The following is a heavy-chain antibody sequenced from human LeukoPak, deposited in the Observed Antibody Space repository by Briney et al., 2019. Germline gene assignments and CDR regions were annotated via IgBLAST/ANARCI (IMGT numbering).Heavy chain of an antibody. CDR2: INPNSGGT. J-gene: IGHJ4*02. Sequence: ASLKVSCKASGYTFTGYYMHWVRHAPGQGLEWMGWINPNSGGTNYAQKFQGRVTMTRDRSISTAYMEVSRLRSDDPAVYYCARSPMAVAGGIDYWGQGTLVTVSS. CDR1: GYTFTGYY. D-gene: IGHD6-19*01. CDR3: ARSPMAVAGGIDY. V-gene: IGHV1-2*02.